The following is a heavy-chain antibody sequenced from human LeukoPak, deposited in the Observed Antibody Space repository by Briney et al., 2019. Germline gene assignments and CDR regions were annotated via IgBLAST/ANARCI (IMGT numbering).Heavy chain of an antibody. CDR1: GGSISSGGSY. D-gene: IGHD3-10*01. CDR2: ISYSGST. Sequence: SQTLSLTCTVSGGSISSGGSYWTWIRQHPGKGLEWIGYISYSGSTCYNPSLKSRVTISVDTSKNQFSLKLSSVTAADTAVYYCARTASYGSGSYYGLVGYYGMDVWGQGTTVTVSS. J-gene: IGHJ6*02. CDR3: ARTASYGSGSYYGLVGYYGMDV. V-gene: IGHV4-31*03.